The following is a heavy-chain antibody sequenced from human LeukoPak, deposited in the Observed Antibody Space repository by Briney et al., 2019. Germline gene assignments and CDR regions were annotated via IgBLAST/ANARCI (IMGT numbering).Heavy chain of an antibody. J-gene: IGHJ4*02. CDR3: ARGGSRGYSGYDSN. CDR1: GFTFSTYW. CDR2: INPDGSRT. D-gene: IGHD5-12*01. Sequence: GGTLRLSCAASGFTFSTYWVHWVRQAPGKGLVWVSRINPDGSRTDYADSVKGRFTISRDNAESSLYLQMNSLRAEDTAVYYCARGGSRGYSGYDSNWGQGRLVTVSS. V-gene: IGHV3-74*01.